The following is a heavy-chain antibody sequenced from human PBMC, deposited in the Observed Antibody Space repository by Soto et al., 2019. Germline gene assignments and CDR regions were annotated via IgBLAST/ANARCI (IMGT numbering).Heavy chain of an antibody. J-gene: IGHJ4*02. CDR1: GYTFTSYG. D-gene: IGHD2-15*01. V-gene: IGHV1-18*04. CDR3: ASQGGVVVAATLVY. CDR2: ISAYNGNT. Sequence: ASVKVSCKASGYTFTSYGISWVRQAPGQGLEWMGWISAYNGNTNYAQKLQGRVTMTTDTSTSTAYMELRSLRSDDTAVYYCASQGGVVVAATLVYWGQGTLVTVSS.